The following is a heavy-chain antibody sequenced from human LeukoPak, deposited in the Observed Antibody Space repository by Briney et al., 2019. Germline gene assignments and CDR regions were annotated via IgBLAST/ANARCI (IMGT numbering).Heavy chain of an antibody. D-gene: IGHD2-15*01. V-gene: IGHV3-21*01. CDR1: GFTFSSYS. CDR2: ISSSSSYI. Sequence: GGSLRLSCAASGFTFSSYSMNWVRQAPGKGLEWVSSISSSSSYIYYADSVKGRFTISRDNAKNSLYLQMNSLRAEDTAVYYCARGLVVVAATYFDYWGQGTLVTVSS. CDR3: ARGLVVVAATYFDY. J-gene: IGHJ4*02.